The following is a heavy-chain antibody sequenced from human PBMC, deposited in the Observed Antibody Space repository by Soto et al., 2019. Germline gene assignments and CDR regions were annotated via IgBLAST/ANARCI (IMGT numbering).Heavy chain of an antibody. CDR2: IDWDDDK. D-gene: IGHD3-22*01. CDR1: GFSLSTSGMC. J-gene: IGHJ4*02. CDR3: ALYDYDSSGYYGLDD. Sequence: SGPTLVNPTQTLTLTCTFSGFSLSTSGMCVSWIRQPPGKALEWLALIDWDDDKYYSTSLKTRLTISKDTSKNQVVLTMTNMDPVDTATYYCALYDYDSSGYYGLDDWGQGTLVTVFS. V-gene: IGHV2-70*01.